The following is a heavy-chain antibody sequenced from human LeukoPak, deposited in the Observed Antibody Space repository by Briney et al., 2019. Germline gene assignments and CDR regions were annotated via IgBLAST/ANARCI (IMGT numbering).Heavy chain of an antibody. V-gene: IGHV4-31*03. D-gene: IGHD2-15*01. CDR3: ASWNCSGGSCYLDY. Sequence: SETLSLTCTVSGGSISSGGYYWGWIRQPPGKGLEWIGYIYYSGSTYYNPSLKSRVTISVDTSKNQFSLKLSSVTAADTAVYYCASWNCSGGSCYLDYWGQGTLVTVSS. J-gene: IGHJ4*02. CDR1: GGSISSGGYY. CDR2: IYYSGST.